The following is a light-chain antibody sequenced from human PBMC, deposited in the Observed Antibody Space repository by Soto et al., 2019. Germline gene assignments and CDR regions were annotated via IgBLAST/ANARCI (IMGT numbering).Light chain of an antibody. CDR2: DAS. V-gene: IGKV1-5*01. Sequence: DIQMTQSPSTLSASIGDRVTITCRATESIRTWLAWYQHKPGKAPKFLIYDASGLDSGVTSRFSGSRPWSEFTLPTRNLQPDDVATYFCQQYNNYPRTFGQGAKGDIK. J-gene: IGKJ1*01. CDR1: ESIRTW. CDR3: QQYNNYPRT.